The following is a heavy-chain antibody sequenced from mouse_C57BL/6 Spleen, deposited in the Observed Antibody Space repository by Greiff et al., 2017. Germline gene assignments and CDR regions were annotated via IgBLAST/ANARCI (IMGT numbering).Heavy chain of an antibody. Sequence: VQLQQPGAELVMPGASVKLSCKASGYTFTSYWMHWVKQRPGQGLEWIGEIDPSDSYTNYNQKFKGKSTLTVDKSSSTAYMQLSSLTSEDSAVYYCALYSNYAWFAYWGQGTLVTVSA. D-gene: IGHD2-5*01. CDR1: GYTFTSYW. J-gene: IGHJ3*01. CDR2: IDPSDSYT. V-gene: IGHV1-69*01. CDR3: ALYSNYAWFAY.